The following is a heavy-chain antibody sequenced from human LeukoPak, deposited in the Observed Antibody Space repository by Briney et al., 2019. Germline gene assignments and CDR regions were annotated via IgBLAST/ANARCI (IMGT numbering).Heavy chain of an antibody. J-gene: IGHJ4*02. CDR3: AKDIRPSGWYFDY. V-gene: IGHV3-7*03. Sequence: PGGSLRLSCAASGFTFSSYWMSWVRQAPGKGLEWVANIKQDGSEKYYVDSVKGRFTISRDNAKNSLYLQMNSLRAEDTALYYCAKDIRPSGWYFDYWGQGTLVTVSS. D-gene: IGHD6-19*01. CDR2: IKQDGSEK. CDR1: GFTFSSYW.